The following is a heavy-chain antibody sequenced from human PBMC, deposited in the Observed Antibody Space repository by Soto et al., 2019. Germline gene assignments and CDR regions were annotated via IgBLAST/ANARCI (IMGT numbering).Heavy chain of an antibody. CDR1: GGSIRSGYYY. J-gene: IGHJ6*02. Sequence: QVQLQESGPGLVKPSQTLSLTCSVSGGSIRSGYYYWRWIRQPPGKGLEWIGNIYYSGNTYYNTSLKGRLIISIDTPKNQFSLKVGSVTAADTAVYYSASSSLYGMDVWGQGTTVTVAS. CDR2: IYYSGNT. CDR3: ASSSLYGMDV. V-gene: IGHV4-30-4*01.